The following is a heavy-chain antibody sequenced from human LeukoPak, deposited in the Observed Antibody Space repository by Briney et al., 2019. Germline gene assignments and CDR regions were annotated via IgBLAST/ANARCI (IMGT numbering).Heavy chain of an antibody. J-gene: IGHJ4*02. V-gene: IGHV4-38-2*02. CDR2: MFHSGST. D-gene: IGHD4-17*01. CDR3: ARAGTNLGDYDY. Sequence: SETLSLTCTVSGYSISSGYYWGWIRQSPEKGLECIATMFHSGSTYYNPSLKSRVTTSVDTSKNEFSLNLSSVTAADTAVYYCARAGTNLGDYDYWGQGTLVTVSS. CDR1: GYSISSGYY.